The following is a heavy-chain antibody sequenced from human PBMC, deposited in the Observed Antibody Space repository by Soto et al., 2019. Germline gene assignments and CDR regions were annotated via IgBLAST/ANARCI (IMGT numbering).Heavy chain of an antibody. D-gene: IGHD5-12*01. Sequence: SETLSLTCSVSGDSISSSYWSWIRQPPGKGLEWIGYIYYSGSTNYNPSLKSRVTISLDTSKNQFSLKVSSVTAADTAVYYCSRGYDWVDPLGQGTLVNGSP. CDR2: IYYSGST. CDR1: GDSISSSY. CDR3: SRGYDWVDP. V-gene: IGHV4-59*01. J-gene: IGHJ5*02.